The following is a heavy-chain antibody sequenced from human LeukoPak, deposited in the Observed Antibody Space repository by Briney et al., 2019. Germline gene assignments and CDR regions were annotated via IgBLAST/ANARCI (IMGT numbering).Heavy chain of an antibody. J-gene: IGHJ4*02. CDR2: ISWNSGSI. CDR1: GFTFDDYA. V-gene: IGHV3-9*01. CDR3: AKDMSSSGYDPLDY. D-gene: IGHD5-12*01. Sequence: PGRSLRLSCAASGFTFDDYAMHWVRQAPGKGLEWVSGISWNSGSIGYADSVKGRFTISRDNAKNSLYLQMNSLRAEDTALYYCAKDMSSSGYDPLDYWGQGTLVTVSS.